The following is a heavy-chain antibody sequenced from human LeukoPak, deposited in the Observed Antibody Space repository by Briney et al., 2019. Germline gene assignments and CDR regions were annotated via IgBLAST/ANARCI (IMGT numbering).Heavy chain of an antibody. CDR2: IIPIFGTA. D-gene: IGHD3-22*01. CDR3: ARSKYYYDSSGYFNEDAFDI. V-gene: IGHV1-69*13. Sequence: SVKVSCKASGGTFSSYAISWVRQAPGQGLEWMGGIIPIFGTANYAQKFQGRVTITADESTSTAYMELSSLRSEDTAVYYCARSKYYYDSSGYFNEDAFDIWGQGTMVTVSS. CDR1: GGTFSSYA. J-gene: IGHJ3*02.